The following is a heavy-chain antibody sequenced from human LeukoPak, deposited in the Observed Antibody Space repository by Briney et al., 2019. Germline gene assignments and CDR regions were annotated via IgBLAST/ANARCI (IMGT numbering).Heavy chain of an antibody. CDR2: IWYDGSNK. CDR1: GFTFSGYG. D-gene: IGHD3-9*01. Sequence: GGSLRLSCAASGFTFSGYGMHWVRQAPGKGLEWVAVIWYDGSNKYYADSVKGRFTISRDNSKNTLYLQMNSLRAEDTAVYYCARDGPYDILTGYSSSGMDVWGQGTTVTVSS. CDR3: ARDGPYDILTGYSSSGMDV. V-gene: IGHV3-33*01. J-gene: IGHJ6*02.